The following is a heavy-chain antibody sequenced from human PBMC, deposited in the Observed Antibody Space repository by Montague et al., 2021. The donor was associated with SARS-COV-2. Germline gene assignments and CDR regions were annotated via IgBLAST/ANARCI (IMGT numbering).Heavy chain of an antibody. CDR3: ARVGVGTMVRGVILAYYYYGMDV. V-gene: IGHV4-61*02. Sequence: TLSLTCTVSGGSISSGSYYWRWIRQPAGMGLEWIGRIYTSGSTNYNPSLKSRVTISVDTYKSQFSLKLTAVTAADTAVYYCARVGVGTMVRGVILAYYYYGMDVWGQGTTVTVSS. CDR1: GGSISSGSYY. J-gene: IGHJ6*02. CDR2: IYTSGST. D-gene: IGHD3-10*01.